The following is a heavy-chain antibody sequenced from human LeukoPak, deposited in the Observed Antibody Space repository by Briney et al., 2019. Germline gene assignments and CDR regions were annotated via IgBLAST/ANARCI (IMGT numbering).Heavy chain of an antibody. CDR2: VSGSGLST. V-gene: IGHV3-23*01. CDR3: AKGGHSYGYSTDY. CDR1: GFTFSAYA. Sequence: PGGSLRLSCAASGFTFSAYAMSWVRQAPGKGLEWVSAVSGSGLSTYYADSVKGRFTISRDNSKNTLYLQMSSLRAEDTAVYYCAKGGHSYGYSTDYRGQGTLVTVSS. J-gene: IGHJ4*02. D-gene: IGHD5-18*01.